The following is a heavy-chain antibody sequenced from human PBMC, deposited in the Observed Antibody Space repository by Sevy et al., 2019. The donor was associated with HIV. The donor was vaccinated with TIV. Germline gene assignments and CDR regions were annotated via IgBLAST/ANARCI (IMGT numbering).Heavy chain of an antibody. CDR3: ARLAAR. J-gene: IGHJ4*02. CDR2: INPYSGGT. CDR1: GYSFTGFY. V-gene: IGHV1-2*02. Sequence: ASVNVSCKTSGYSFTGFYIHWVRQAPGQGLEWMGWINPYSGGTYYTQNFQGRVTMTRDTSISTAYMELSRLRSDDTAMYYCARLAARWGQGTRVTVSS. D-gene: IGHD2-15*01.